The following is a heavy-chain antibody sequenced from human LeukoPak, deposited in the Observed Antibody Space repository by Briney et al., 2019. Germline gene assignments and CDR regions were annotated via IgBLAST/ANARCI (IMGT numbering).Heavy chain of an antibody. CDR3: ARHSEEYQLPPDYYYYYGMDV. CDR1: GYSFTSYW. J-gene: IGHJ6*02. Sequence: GESLKISCKGSGYSFTSYWIGWVRQMPGKGLEWMGIIYPGDSDTRYSPSFQGQVTISADKSISTPYLQWSSLKPSDTAMYYCARHSEEYQLPPDYYYYYGMDVWGQGTTVTVSS. D-gene: IGHD2-2*01. V-gene: IGHV5-51*01. CDR2: IYPGDSDT.